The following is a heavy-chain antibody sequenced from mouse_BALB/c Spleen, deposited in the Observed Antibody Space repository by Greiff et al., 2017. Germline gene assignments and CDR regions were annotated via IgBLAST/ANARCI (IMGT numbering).Heavy chain of an antibody. CDR3: ARDLLPY. Sequence: EVKPEESGGGLVQPGGSLKLSCAASGFTFSSYGMSWVRQTPDKRLELVATINSNGGSTYYPDSVKGRFTISRDNAKNTLYLQMSSLKSEDTAMYYCARDLLPYWGQGTSVTVSS. J-gene: IGHJ4*01. V-gene: IGHV5-6-3*01. CDR2: INSNGGST. D-gene: IGHD2-1*01. CDR1: GFTFSSYG.